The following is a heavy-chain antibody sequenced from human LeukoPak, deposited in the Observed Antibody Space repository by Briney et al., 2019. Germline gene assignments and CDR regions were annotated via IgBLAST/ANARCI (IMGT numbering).Heavy chain of an antibody. CDR3: TRGSSSWSPLGY. CDR2: IRSKAYGGTT. J-gene: IGHJ4*02. D-gene: IGHD6-13*01. Sequence: PGGSLRLSCAASGFTFSSYSMNWVRQAPGKGLEWVGFIRSKAYGGTTEYAASVKGRFTISRDDSKSIAYLQMNSLKTEDTAVYYCTRGSSSWSPLGYWGQGTLVTVSS. CDR1: GFTFSSYS. V-gene: IGHV3-49*04.